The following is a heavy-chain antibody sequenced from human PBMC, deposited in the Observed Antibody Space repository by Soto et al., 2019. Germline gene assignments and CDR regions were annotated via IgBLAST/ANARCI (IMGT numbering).Heavy chain of an antibody. Sequence: SETLSLTCTVSGGSISSSSYYWGWIRQPPGKGLEWIGSIYYSGSTYYNPSLKSRVTISVDTSKNQFSLKLSSVTAADTAVYYCATHLGVVVVAEYYFDYWGQGTLVTVSS. CDR1: GGSISSSSYY. D-gene: IGHD2-15*01. J-gene: IGHJ4*02. V-gene: IGHV4-39*01. CDR3: ATHLGVVVVAEYYFDY. CDR2: IYYSGST.